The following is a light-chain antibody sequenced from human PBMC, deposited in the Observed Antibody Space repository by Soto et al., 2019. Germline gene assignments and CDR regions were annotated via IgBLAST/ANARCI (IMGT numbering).Light chain of an antibody. J-gene: IGKJ1*01. CDR1: QSLNTR. Sequence: DIQLTQSPSTLSASVGDRVTLTCRASQSLNTRLAWYQQRPGKAPKLLIYDASTLESGVPSRFSGGGSGTEFTLTINNLQPDDLALYYCLQRNNWPPWTFGQGTKVDIK. CDR2: DAS. V-gene: IGKV1-5*01. CDR3: LQRNNWPPWT.